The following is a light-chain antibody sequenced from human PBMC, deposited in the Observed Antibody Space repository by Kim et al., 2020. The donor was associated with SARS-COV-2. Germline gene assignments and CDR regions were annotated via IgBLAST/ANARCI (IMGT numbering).Light chain of an antibody. CDR2: DVS. J-gene: IGKJ1*01. CDR1: QVISNY. Sequence: DIQLTQSPSSLSASVGDGVTITCRANQVISNYLAWYQQKPGKPPKLLIYDVSALPSGVPSRFSGSRSGTDFTLTVTSLQPEDVATYYCQQYNSAPWTFGQGTKVDIK. V-gene: IGKV1-27*01. CDR3: QQYNSAPWT.